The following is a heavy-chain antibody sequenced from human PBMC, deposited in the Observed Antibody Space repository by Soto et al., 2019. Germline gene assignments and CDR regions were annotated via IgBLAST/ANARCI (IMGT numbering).Heavy chain of an antibody. D-gene: IGHD6-13*01. CDR3: ARGLRGSSRGDWFDP. Sequence: KPSETLSLTCAVSGYSISSGYYWGWIRQPPGKGLEWIGSIYHSGSTYYNPSLKSRVTISVDTSKNQFSLKLSSVTAADTAVYYCARGLRGSSRGDWFDPWGQGTLVTVSS. V-gene: IGHV4-38-2*01. CDR2: IYHSGST. J-gene: IGHJ5*02. CDR1: GYSISSGYY.